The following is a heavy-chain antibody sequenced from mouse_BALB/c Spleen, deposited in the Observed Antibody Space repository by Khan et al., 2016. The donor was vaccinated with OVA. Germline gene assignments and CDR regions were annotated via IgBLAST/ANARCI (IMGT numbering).Heavy chain of an antibody. CDR1: GYSFTGYF. CDR3: ARTYGSDFDY. D-gene: IGHD1-1*01. Sequence: VQLQQSGPELVKPGASVKISCKASGYSFTGYFMNWVMQSHGKSLEWIGRINPHIGETFYNQKFRDKATLTVAESSSTAHMELRSLASEDSAVYYCARTYGSDFDYWGQGTTLTVSS. CDR2: INPHIGET. J-gene: IGHJ2*01. V-gene: IGHV1-20*02.